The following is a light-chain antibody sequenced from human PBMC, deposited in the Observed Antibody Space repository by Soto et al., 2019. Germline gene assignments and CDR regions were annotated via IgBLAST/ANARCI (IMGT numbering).Light chain of an antibody. Sequence: QSVLTQPASVSGSPGQSITISCTGTSSDVGAYNYVSWFQQHPGKAPKLMIYEVSNQPSGVSSRFSGFKSGNTASLTISGLQAEDEADYYCTSYTRASTFVFGTGTKLTVL. CDR1: SSDVGAYNY. CDR3: TSYTRASTFV. J-gene: IGLJ1*01. CDR2: EVS. V-gene: IGLV2-14*01.